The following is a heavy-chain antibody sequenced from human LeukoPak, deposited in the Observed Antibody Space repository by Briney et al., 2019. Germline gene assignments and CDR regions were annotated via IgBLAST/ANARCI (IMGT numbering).Heavy chain of an antibody. CDR2: INWNGGST. J-gene: IGHJ3*02. CDR3: AREYASLGFDI. D-gene: IGHD7-27*01. Sequence: GGSLRLSCAASGITFDDRGVSWVRQAPGKGLEWVSGINWNGGSTAYADSVKGRFTISRDNAKKSLYMQMNSLRDEDTALYYCAREYASLGFDIWGQGTMVTVSS. V-gene: IGHV3-20*04. CDR1: GITFDDRG.